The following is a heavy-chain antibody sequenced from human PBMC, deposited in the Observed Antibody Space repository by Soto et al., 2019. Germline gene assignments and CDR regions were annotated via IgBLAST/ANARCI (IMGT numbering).Heavy chain of an antibody. CDR3: AREPPAEAFDI. J-gene: IGHJ3*02. CDR1: GVTFSRFA. V-gene: IGHV1-69*08. CDR2: IYPLVGAA. Sequence: QVQLVQSGAEVKTPGSSVKVSCKASGVTFSRFAITWVRQAPGQRLEWMGRIYPLVGAADYAQRFQDRVTITADKSTITAYMELNSLKSDDTAVYYCAREPPAEAFDIWGQGTLVTVSS.